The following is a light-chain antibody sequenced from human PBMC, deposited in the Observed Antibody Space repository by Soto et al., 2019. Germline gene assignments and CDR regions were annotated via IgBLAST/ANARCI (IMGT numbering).Light chain of an antibody. Sequence: DVQLTQPPSFLSASEGDRVTITCRASQDIHVFLAGYQHKPGKAPRLLIESASALQSGVPSRFSGTRYGTEFTLTVSSLQPEDVATYYCQKLNNYPRSFGPGTQVEIK. CDR2: SAS. J-gene: IGKJ3*01. V-gene: IGKV1-9*01. CDR1: QDIHVF. CDR3: QKLNNYPRS.